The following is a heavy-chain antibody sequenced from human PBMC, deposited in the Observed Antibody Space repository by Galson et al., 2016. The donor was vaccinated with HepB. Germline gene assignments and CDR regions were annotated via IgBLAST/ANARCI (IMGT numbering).Heavy chain of an antibody. CDR2: IYSTGAT. CDR1: GGSVSTSTYY. CDR3: ARRMVVVITNAFDI. Sequence: SETLSLTCSVSGGSVSTSTYYWGWIRQAPGKGLEWIGNIYSTGATSHNPSLRSRLTISVDTSKNQLSLTFTSVTAADTAVYYCARRMVVVITNAFDIWGQGAEAIVSS. V-gene: IGHV4-39*01. J-gene: IGHJ3*02. D-gene: IGHD3-22*01.